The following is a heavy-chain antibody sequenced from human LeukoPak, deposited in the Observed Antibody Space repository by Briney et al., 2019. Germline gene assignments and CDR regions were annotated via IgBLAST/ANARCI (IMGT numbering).Heavy chain of an antibody. V-gene: IGHV4-4*07. J-gene: IGHJ4*02. Sequence: SETLSLTCTVSGGSIYNYYWSWVRQPAGKGLEWIGRIYTSGSTDYSPSLKSRVTMSLDTSKNQFSLNLYSVTAADTAVYFCARESKTYDGSGYHHDSWGQGTLVTVSS. CDR1: GGSIYNYY. CDR2: IYTSGST. CDR3: ARESKTYDGSGYHHDS. D-gene: IGHD3-22*01.